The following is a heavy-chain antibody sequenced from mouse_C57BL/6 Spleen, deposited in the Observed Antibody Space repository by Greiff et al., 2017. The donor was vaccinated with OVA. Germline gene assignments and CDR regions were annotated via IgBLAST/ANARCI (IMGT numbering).Heavy chain of an antibody. J-gene: IGHJ3*01. CDR3: ARGDGYGQAY. CDR2: ISYDGSN. Sequence: VQLQQSGPGLVKPSQSLSLTCSVTGYSITSGYYWNWIRQFPGNKLEWMGYISYDGSNNYNPSLKNRISITRDTSKNQFFLKLNSVTTEDTATYYCARGDGYGQAYWGQGTLVTVSA. V-gene: IGHV3-6*01. D-gene: IGHD2-2*01. CDR1: GYSITSGYY.